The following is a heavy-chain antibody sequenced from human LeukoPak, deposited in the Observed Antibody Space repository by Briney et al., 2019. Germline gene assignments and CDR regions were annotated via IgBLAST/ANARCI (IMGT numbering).Heavy chain of an antibody. CDR1: GFTFNSNW. CDR2: IKQDGSEK. Sequence: GGSLRLSCAASGFTFNSNWMSWVRQAPGKGLEWVANIKQDGSEKYYVDSVEGRFTISRDNARNSVSLQMNSLRAEDTAVYYCARDKYYDRYFDSWGQGTLVTVSS. CDR3: ARDKYYDRYFDS. D-gene: IGHD3-22*01. V-gene: IGHV3-7*01. J-gene: IGHJ4*02.